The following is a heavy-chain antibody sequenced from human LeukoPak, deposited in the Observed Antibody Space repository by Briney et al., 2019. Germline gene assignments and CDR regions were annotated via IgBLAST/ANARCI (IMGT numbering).Heavy chain of an antibody. V-gene: IGHV1-46*01. CDR3: ARGSSVWFDY. J-gene: IGHJ4*02. CDR1: GGTFTNYV. Sequence: AASVTVSCKAFGGTFTNYVISWVRQAPGQGLEWMGGIINCSGGTTNYAQKFQGRVSITRDTSTSAVYMDLSSLRSEDTAVYYCARGSSVWFDYWGQGTLVTVSS. D-gene: IGHD6-19*01. CDR2: INCSGGTT.